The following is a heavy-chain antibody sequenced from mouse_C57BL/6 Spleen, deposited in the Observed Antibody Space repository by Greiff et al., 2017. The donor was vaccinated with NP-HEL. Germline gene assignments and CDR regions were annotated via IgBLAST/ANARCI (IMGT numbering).Heavy chain of an antibody. J-gene: IGHJ2*01. V-gene: IGHV1-82*01. CDR2: IYPGDGDT. Sequence: QVQLKESGPELVKPGASVKISCKASGYAFSSSWMNWVKQRPGKGLEWIGRIYPGDGDTNYNGKFKGKATLTADKSSSTAYMQLSSLTSEDSAVYFCARRKLGEREFDYWGQGTTLTVSS. D-gene: IGHD4-1*01. CDR3: ARRKLGEREFDY. CDR1: GYAFSSSW.